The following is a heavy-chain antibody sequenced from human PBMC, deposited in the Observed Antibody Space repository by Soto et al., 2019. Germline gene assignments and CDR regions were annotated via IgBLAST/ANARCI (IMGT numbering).Heavy chain of an antibody. CDR1: GASVSSGSYY. Sequence: PSETLSLTCSVSGASVSSGSYYWSWIRQPPGKGLEWIGYSYYSGSTQYNPSLESRVTISVDTSKNQFSLKLTSVTAADTAVYYCARESLYCNGGTCYSYFAYWGQGTLVTVFS. J-gene: IGHJ4*02. CDR3: ARESLYCNGGTCYSYFAY. D-gene: IGHD2-15*01. CDR2: SYYSGST. V-gene: IGHV4-61*01.